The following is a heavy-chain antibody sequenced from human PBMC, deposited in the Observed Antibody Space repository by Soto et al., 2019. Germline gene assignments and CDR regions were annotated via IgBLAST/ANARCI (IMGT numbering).Heavy chain of an antibody. Sequence: QVQLQQWGAGLLKPSETLSLTCAVYGGSFSGYYWSWIRQPPGKGLEWIGEMNHSGSTNYNPSLKRRVTISVDTSKNQCSLKLSSVTAADTAVYYCAREKPYSSSWYHAYGGQGTLVTVSS. CDR3: AREKPYSSSWYHAY. J-gene: IGHJ4*02. CDR2: MNHSGST. V-gene: IGHV4-34*01. CDR1: GGSFSGYY. D-gene: IGHD6-13*01.